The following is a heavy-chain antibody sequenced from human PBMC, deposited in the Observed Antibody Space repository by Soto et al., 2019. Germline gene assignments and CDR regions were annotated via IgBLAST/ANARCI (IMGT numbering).Heavy chain of an antibody. J-gene: IGHJ6*02. V-gene: IGHV4-59*01. Sequence: SETLSLTCTVSGGSISSYYWSWIRQPPGKGLEWIGYIYYSGSTNYNPSLKSRVTISVDTSKNQFSLKLSSVTAADTAVYYWARGIRLSRSYYYGMDVWGRGTTVTVS. CDR1: GGSISSYY. CDR2: IYYSGST. CDR3: ARGIRLSRSYYYGMDV.